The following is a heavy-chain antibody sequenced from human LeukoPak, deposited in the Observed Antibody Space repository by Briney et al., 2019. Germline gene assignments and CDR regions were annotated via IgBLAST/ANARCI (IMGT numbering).Heavy chain of an antibody. CDR2: ISGSGGGT. D-gene: IGHD1-26*01. CDR1: GFTFSSYA. Sequence: GGSLRLSCAASGFTFSSYAMSWVRQAPGKGLEWVSAISGSGGGTYYADSVKGRFTISRDNSKNTLYLQMNSLRAEDTGVYYCARGDTQSKYRQFDSWGQGSLVIVSS. J-gene: IGHJ4*02. CDR3: ARGDTQSKYRQFDS. V-gene: IGHV3-23*01.